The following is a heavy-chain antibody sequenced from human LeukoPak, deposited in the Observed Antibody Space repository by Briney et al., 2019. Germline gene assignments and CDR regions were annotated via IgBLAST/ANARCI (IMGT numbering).Heavy chain of an antibody. J-gene: IGHJ4*02. CDR3: ANGYSGYDFSFDY. V-gene: IGHV3-23*01. CDR1: GFTFSSYA. D-gene: IGHD5-12*01. Sequence: GGSLRLSCAASGFTFSSYAMIWVRQAPGKGLEWVSAISGRGGSTYYADSVKGRFTISRDNSKNTLYLQMNSLRAEDTAVYYCANGYSGYDFSFDYWGQGTLVTVSS. CDR2: ISGRGGST.